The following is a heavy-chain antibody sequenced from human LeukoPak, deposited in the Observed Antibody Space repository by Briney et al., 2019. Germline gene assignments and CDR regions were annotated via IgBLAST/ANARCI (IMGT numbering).Heavy chain of an antibody. CDR2: IYSGGST. V-gene: IGHV3-53*01. CDR1: GFTVSSNY. CDR3: AREVREDYYMDV. Sequence: PGGSLRPSCAASGFTVSSNYMSWVRQAPGKGLERVSVIYSGGSTYYADSVKGRFTISRDNSKNTLYLQMSSLRAEDTAVYYCAREVREDYYMDVWGKGTTVTVSS. D-gene: IGHD3-10*01. J-gene: IGHJ6*03.